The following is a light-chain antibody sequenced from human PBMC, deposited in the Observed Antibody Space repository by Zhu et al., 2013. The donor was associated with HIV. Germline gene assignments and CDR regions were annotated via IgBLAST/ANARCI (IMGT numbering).Light chain of an antibody. CDR1: QSLLHGNGYIY. CDR3: MQALQTPRT. CDR2: LGS. J-gene: IGKJ1*01. V-gene: IGKV2-28*01. Sequence: DIVMTQSPLSLSVTPGAPASISCRPSQSLLHGNGYIYLDWYLQKPGQSPQLLIYLGSTRASGVPDRFSGSISGTDFTLKISRVEAEDVGVYYCMQALQTPRTFGQGTKVEIK.